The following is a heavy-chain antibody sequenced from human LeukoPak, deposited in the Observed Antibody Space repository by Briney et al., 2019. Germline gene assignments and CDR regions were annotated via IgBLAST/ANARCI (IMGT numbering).Heavy chain of an antibody. CDR3: ARGQLDPPFDY. CDR2: INPSGGST. V-gene: IGHV1-46*01. D-gene: IGHD1-1*01. CDR1: GYTFTSYY. Sequence: ASVKVSCKASGYTFTSYYMHWVRQAPGQGLEWMGIINPSGGSTSYAEKFQGRVTMTRDMSTSTVYMELSSLRSEDTAVYYCARGQLDPPFDYWGQGTLVTVSS. J-gene: IGHJ4*02.